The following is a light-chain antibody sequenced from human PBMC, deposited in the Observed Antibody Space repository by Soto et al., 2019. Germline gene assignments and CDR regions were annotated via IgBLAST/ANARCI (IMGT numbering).Light chain of an antibody. CDR2: EVS. CDR1: SSDVGGYNY. J-gene: IGLJ1*01. CDR3: SSYTSSSTDV. V-gene: IGLV2-14*01. Sequence: QYALTHPASVYVSPGQSITISCPGNSSDVGGYNYVSWYHQHPGKAPNLMIYEVSNRPSGVSNRLSGSKSGNTASLTISGLQAEDEADYCCSSYTSSSTDVFGTGTKLTVL.